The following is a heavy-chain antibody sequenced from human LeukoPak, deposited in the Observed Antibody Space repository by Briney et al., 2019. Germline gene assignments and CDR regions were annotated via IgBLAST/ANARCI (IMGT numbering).Heavy chain of an antibody. CDR2: MNLDGSEK. V-gene: IGHV3-7*01. J-gene: IGHJ6*02. Sequence: GGSLRLSCAASGFTFSSYAMSWVRQAPGKGLEWVADMNLDGSEKYYVDSVKGRFTISRDNAKNSLYLQMHSLRVEDTAVYYCGRDKKWLQYYYGVDVWGQGTTVIVSS. CDR3: GRDKKWLQYYYGVDV. CDR1: GFTFSSYA. D-gene: IGHD5-12*01.